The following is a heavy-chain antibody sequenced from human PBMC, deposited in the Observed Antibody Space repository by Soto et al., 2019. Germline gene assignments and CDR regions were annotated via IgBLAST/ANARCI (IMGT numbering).Heavy chain of an antibody. Sequence: PSETLSLTCTVSGDSISSSSHYWGWIRQPPGKGLEWIGSIYYSGSTYYNPSLKSRVNISVDTSKNQFSLKLSCGTAAETAVHYSTRQDLVGAEDYYYYGIDVWGQGTTVTVSS. J-gene: IGHJ6*02. V-gene: IGHV4-39*01. CDR1: GDSISSSSHY. CDR3: TRQDLVGAEDYYYYGIDV. CDR2: IYYSGST. D-gene: IGHD1-26*01.